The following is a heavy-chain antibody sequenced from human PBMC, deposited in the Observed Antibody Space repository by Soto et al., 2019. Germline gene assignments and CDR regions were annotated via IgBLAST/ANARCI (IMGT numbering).Heavy chain of an antibody. V-gene: IGHV3-66*01. Sequence: PGVSIRLPCAAAGFSISTSHISWFRQAPGKGLEWVSVIYSGGATHYADSVKGRFTISRDNSKNTLYLQMNSLRAEDTAVYYCARDVTTVHYYYYGMDVWGQGTTVTVSS. CDR1: GFSISTSH. J-gene: IGHJ6*02. D-gene: IGHD4-17*01. CDR3: ARDVTTVHYYYYGMDV. CDR2: IYSGGAT.